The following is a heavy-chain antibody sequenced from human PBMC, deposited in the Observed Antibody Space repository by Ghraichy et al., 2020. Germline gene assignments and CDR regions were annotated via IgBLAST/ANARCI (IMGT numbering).Heavy chain of an antibody. CDR3: AGVVVTPDSNRFDP. Sequence: SETLSLTCNVSSGSIRSGKYYWSWIRQAPGKGLEWIGYIYGSGITYYKASLKGRVTITVDTSKNQFSLKVNSVTAADTAVYYCAGVVVTPDSNRFDPWGQGTLVTGSS. J-gene: IGHJ5*02. CDR2: IYGSGIT. D-gene: IGHD2-15*01. CDR1: SGSIRSGKYY. V-gene: IGHV4-30-4*01.